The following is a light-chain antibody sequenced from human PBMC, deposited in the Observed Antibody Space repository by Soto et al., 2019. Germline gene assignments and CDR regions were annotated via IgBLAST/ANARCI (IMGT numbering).Light chain of an antibody. CDR3: SSYAGDYNLYV. V-gene: IGLV2-8*01. J-gene: IGLJ1*01. CDR1: SSDVGSYNY. Sequence: SVLTQPPSASGSPGQSVTISCTGTSSDVGSYNYVSWYQQYPGKAPKLLIYEVSKRPSGVPDRFSGSKSANTASLTVSGLQAVDEADYFCSSYAGDYNLYVFGTGTKVTVL. CDR2: EVS.